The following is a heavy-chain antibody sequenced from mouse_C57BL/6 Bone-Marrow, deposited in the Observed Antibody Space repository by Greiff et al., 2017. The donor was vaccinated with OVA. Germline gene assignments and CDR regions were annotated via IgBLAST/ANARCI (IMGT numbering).Heavy chain of an antibody. V-gene: IGHV14-4*01. CDR3: TRDSSGPYAFAY. Sequence: EVQLQQSGAELVRPGASVKLSCTASGFNIKDDYMHWVKQRPEQGLEWIGWIDPENGDTEYASKFQGKATITADTSSNTAYLQLSSLTSEDTAVYYCTRDSSGPYAFAYWGQGTLVTVSA. D-gene: IGHD3-2*02. CDR2: IDPENGDT. J-gene: IGHJ3*01. CDR1: GFNIKDDY.